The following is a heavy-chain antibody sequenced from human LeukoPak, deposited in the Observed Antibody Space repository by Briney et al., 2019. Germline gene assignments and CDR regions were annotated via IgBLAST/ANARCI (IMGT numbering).Heavy chain of an antibody. Sequence: PGGSLRLSCAASGFTFSSYEMHWVRQAPGKGLEWVSYISSSGTTIYYADSVKGRFTISRDNSKNTLSLQMNSLRAEDTAVYYCARKYCSGGSCRVSGAFDIWGRGTMVTVSS. CDR3: ARKYCSGGSCRVSGAFDI. D-gene: IGHD2-15*01. CDR2: ISSSGTTI. V-gene: IGHV3-48*03. J-gene: IGHJ3*02. CDR1: GFTFSSYE.